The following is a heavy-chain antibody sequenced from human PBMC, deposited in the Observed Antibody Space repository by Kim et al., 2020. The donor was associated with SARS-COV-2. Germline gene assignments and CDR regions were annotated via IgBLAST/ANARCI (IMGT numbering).Heavy chain of an antibody. CDR3: ARFVPFYSFDY. D-gene: IGHD3-3*02. Sequence: SETLSLTCTVSGGSISSSSYYWGWIRQPPGKGLEWIGSIYYSGSTYYNPSLKSRVTISVDTSKNQFSLKLSSVTAADTAVYYCARFVPFYSFDYWGQGTL. J-gene: IGHJ4*02. V-gene: IGHV4-39*07. CDR2: IYYSGST. CDR1: GGSISSSSYY.